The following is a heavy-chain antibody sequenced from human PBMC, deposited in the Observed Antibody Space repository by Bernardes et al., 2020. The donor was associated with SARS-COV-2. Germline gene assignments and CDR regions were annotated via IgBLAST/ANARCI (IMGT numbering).Heavy chain of an antibody. CDR2: IYSSGNT. V-gene: IGHV4-59*01. CDR3: ARTGSGWYGVDYYYYGMDV. J-gene: IGHJ6*02. CDR1: GGSISSYY. D-gene: IGHD6-19*01. Sequence: SETLSLTCTVSGGSISSYYWSWIRQPPGKGLEWIGYIYSSGNTNPNPSLKRRVTISVDTSKNQFSLKLRSVTAADAAVYYCARTGSGWYGVDYYYYGMDVWGQGTTVTVSS.